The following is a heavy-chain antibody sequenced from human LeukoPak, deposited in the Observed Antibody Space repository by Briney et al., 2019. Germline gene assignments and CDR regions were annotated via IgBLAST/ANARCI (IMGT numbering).Heavy chain of an antibody. Sequence: SETLSLTCTVSGGSISSYYWSWVRQPHGKGLEWVGYIYYSGSTNYNPSLKSRVTISVDTSKNQFTLKLSSVTAADTAVYYCARGRGYSSGWYSHWGQGTLVTVSS. D-gene: IGHD6-19*01. V-gene: IGHV4-59*01. CDR3: ARGRGYSSGWYSH. CDR1: GGSISSYY. J-gene: IGHJ4*02. CDR2: IYYSGST.